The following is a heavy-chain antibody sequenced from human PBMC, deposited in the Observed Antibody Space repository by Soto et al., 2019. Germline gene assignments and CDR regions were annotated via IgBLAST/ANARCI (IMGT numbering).Heavy chain of an antibody. CDR1: GYTFTSYD. V-gene: IGHV1-8*01. CDR2: MNPNSGNT. CDR3: ARWHPLGRQLLSFYSYGMDV. Sequence: ASVKVSCKASGYTFTSYDINWVRQATGQGLEWMGWMNPNSGNTGYAQKFQGRVTMTRNTSISTAYMELSSLRSEDKAVYYCARWHPLGRQLLSFYSYGMDVWGQGTTVTVSS. D-gene: IGHD2-2*01. J-gene: IGHJ6*02.